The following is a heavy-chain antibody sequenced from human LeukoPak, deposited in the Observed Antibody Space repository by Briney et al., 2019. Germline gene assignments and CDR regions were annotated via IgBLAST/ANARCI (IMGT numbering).Heavy chain of an antibody. J-gene: IGHJ4*02. D-gene: IGHD4-23*01. CDR1: GFTFSNAW. CDR2: ISSKTDGGTT. CDR3: STDLRWELQVVY. Sequence: GGSLRLSCAASGFTFSNAWMSWVRQAPGKGLEWIGRISSKTDGGTTDYAAPVKDRFTISRDDSKSTLYLQMNSLKTEDTAVYYCSTDLRWELQVVYWGQGTLVTVSS. V-gene: IGHV3-15*01.